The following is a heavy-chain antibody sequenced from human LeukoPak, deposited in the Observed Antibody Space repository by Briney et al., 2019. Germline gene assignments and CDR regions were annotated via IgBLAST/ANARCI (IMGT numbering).Heavy chain of an antibody. J-gene: IGHJ4*02. V-gene: IGHV3-7*01. CDR1: GFTFSNYW. CDR3: ARDRQIAY. Sequence: QSGGSLRLSCAASGFTFSNYWLTWVRQAPGQGLEWVANIKQDGSEKHYVDSVKGRFTISRDNARNSLYLQMNSLRAEDTAVYYCARDRQIAYWGQGTLVTVSS. CDR2: IKQDGSEK.